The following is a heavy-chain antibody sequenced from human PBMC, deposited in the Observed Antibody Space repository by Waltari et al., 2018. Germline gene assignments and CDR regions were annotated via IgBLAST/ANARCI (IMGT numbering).Heavy chain of an antibody. CDR2: SYTSGST. J-gene: IGHJ4*02. Sequence: QLQLQESGPGLVKPSETLSLTCTVSGGSISSYYWSWIRQPAGKGLEWIGRSYTSGSTNYNPSLKSRVTMSVDTSKNQFSLKLSSVTAADTAVYYCAREEYDFWSGYYAWYFDYWGQGTLVTVSS. CDR1: GGSISSYY. CDR3: AREEYDFWSGYYAWYFDY. V-gene: IGHV4-4*07. D-gene: IGHD3-3*01.